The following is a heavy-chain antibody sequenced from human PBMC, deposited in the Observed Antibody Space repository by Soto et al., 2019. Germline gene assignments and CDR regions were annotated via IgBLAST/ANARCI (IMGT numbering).Heavy chain of an antibody. CDR3: ARARQGTIFGVVLSYYMDV. V-gene: IGHV4-59*01. CDR2: IYYSGST. D-gene: IGHD3-3*01. J-gene: IGHJ6*03. Sequence: SETLSLTCTVSGGSISSYYWSWIRQPPGKGLEWIGYIYYSGSTNYNPSLKSRVTISVDTSKNQFSLKLSSVTAADTAVYYCARARQGTIFGVVLSYYMDVWGKGTTVTVSS. CDR1: GGSISSYY.